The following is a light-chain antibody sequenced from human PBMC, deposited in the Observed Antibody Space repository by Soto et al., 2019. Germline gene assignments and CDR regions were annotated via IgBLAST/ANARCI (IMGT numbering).Light chain of an antibody. CDR2: DAS. CDR1: QSVSSY. J-gene: IGKJ4*01. V-gene: IGKV3-11*01. Sequence: EIVLTQSPATLSLSPGERATLSCRASQSVSSYFAWLQQKPGQAPRLLIYDASNRATGIPDSFSGSGSGTDFTLTISSLEPEDFAVYYCQQRSSWPLTFGGGTRVEIK. CDR3: QQRSSWPLT.